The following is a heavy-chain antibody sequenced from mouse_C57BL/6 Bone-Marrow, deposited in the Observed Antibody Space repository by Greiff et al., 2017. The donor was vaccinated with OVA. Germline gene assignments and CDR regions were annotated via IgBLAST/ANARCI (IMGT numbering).Heavy chain of an antibody. Sequence: QVQLQQSGAELARPGASVKLSCKASGYTFTSYGISWVKQRTGQGLEWIGEIYPRSGNTYYNEKFKGKATLTADKSSSTAYMGLRSLTSEDSAVYFCARERDYSFFYYAMDYWGQGTSVTVSS. CDR3: ARERDYSFFYYAMDY. J-gene: IGHJ4*01. CDR1: GYTFTSYG. V-gene: IGHV1-81*01. CDR2: IYPRSGNT. D-gene: IGHD1-1*01.